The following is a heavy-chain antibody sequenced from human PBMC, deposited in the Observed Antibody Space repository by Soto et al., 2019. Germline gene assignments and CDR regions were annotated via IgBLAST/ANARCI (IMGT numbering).Heavy chain of an antibody. CDR3: ARGYGDSGYVDFVSDFDY. V-gene: IGHV3-74*01. J-gene: IGHJ4*02. Sequence: GGSLRLSCAASGFTFSSYWMHWVRQAPGKGLVWVSRINSDGSSTSYADSVKGRFTISRDNAKNTLYLQMNSLRAEDTAVYYCARGYGDSGYVDFVSDFDYWGQGTLVTAPQ. CDR1: GFTFSSYW. D-gene: IGHD5-12*01. CDR2: INSDGSST.